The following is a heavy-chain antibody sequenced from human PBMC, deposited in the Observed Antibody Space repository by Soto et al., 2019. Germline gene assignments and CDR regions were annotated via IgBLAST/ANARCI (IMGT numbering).Heavy chain of an antibody. CDR3: AKQANYGDYDYYYYGMDV. CDR1: GFTFSSYG. Sequence: QVQLVESGGGVVQPGRSLRLSCAASGFTFSSYGMHWVRQAPGKGLEWVAVISYDGSNKYYADSVKGRFTISRDNSKNTLYRQMNSLRAEDTAVYYCAKQANYGDYDYYYYGMDVWGQGTTVTVSS. D-gene: IGHD4-17*01. V-gene: IGHV3-30*18. CDR2: ISYDGSNK. J-gene: IGHJ6*02.